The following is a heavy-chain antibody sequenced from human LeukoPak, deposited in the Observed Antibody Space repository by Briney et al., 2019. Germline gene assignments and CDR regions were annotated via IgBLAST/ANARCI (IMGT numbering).Heavy chain of an antibody. Sequence: PSQTLSLTCAVSGGSISSGGYSWSWIRQPPGKGLEWIGYIYHSGSTYYNPSLKSRVTISVDTSKNQFSLKLSSVTAADTAVYYCAAGGVDEGMDVWGQGTTVTVSS. V-gene: IGHV4-30-2*02. CDR2: IYHSGST. D-gene: IGHD1-26*01. J-gene: IGHJ6*02. CDR1: GGSISSGGYS. CDR3: AAGGVDEGMDV.